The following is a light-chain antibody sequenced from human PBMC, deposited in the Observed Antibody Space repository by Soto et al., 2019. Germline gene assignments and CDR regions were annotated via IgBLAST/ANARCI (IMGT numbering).Light chain of an antibody. CDR2: GAS. CDR1: QGIGDT. J-gene: IGKJ3*01. CDR3: QRYGSSPPFT. Sequence: VMTQSPATLSVSLGEGVTLSCRVSQGIGDTLAWYQHKPGQTPRLLIYGASSRATGIPDRFSGSGSGTDFTLTITRLEPEDFAVYYCQRYGSSPPFTFGPGTKVDI. V-gene: IGKV3-20*01.